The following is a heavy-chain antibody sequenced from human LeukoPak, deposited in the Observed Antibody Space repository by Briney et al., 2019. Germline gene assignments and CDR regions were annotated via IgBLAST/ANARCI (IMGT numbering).Heavy chain of an antibody. D-gene: IGHD6-19*01. V-gene: IGHV1-2*02. J-gene: IGHJ4*02. CDR1: GYTFTYYY. CDR2: LNLHSGGT. Sequence: ASVKVSCKASGYTFTYYYLPGVRQAPGQGPELMNWLNLHSGGTNDAQKFQGRVTLIRGTSIRPDYTQLRMLRSDGRAGVYSARCKVADPFDYWGQGTLVTVSS. CDR3: ARCKVADPFDY.